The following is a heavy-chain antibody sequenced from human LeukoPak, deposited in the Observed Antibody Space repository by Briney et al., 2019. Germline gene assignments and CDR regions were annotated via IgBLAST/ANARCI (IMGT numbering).Heavy chain of an antibody. CDR2: INPDSGGT. Sequence: ASVKVSCKASGYTFTDAYIHWVRQAPGQGLEWMGWINPDSGGTNNAQKFQGRVTMTRGTSISTAYMELSRLRSDDTAVYYCARTFYDTLDSDAFDFWGQGTMVIVSS. D-gene: IGHD2/OR15-2a*01. V-gene: IGHV1-2*02. CDR1: GYTFTDAY. J-gene: IGHJ3*01. CDR3: ARTFYDTLDSDAFDF.